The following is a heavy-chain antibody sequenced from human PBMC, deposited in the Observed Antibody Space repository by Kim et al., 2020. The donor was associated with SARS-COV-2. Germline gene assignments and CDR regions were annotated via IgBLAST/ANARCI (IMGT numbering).Heavy chain of an antibody. CDR3: ARGVGYCSTLGCPEWTFDI. J-gene: IGHJ3*02. CDR1: SGSFSGYY. D-gene: IGHD2-2*01. Sequence: SETLSLTCAVYSGSFSGYYWTWIRQPPGKGLEYIGEINPSGSTDYNPSLKSRVTMSVDTSKNQFSLRLSSVTAADTAVYYCARGVGYCSTLGCPEWTFDIWGQGTMVTVSS. CDR2: INPSGST. V-gene: IGHV4-34*01.